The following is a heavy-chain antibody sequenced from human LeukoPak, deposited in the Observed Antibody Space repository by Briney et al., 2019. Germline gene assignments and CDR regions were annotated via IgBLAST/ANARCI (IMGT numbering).Heavy chain of an antibody. CDR1: GFTFSSYW. D-gene: IGHD3-22*01. J-gene: IGHJ4*02. Sequence: GGSLRLSCAASGFTFSSYWMSWVRQAPGKGLEWVANIKQDGSEKYYVDSVKGRFTISRDNAKNSLYLQMNSLRAEDTAVYYCARDLNDYYGSSGYYYYWGQGTLVTVSS. V-gene: IGHV3-7*01. CDR2: IKQDGSEK. CDR3: ARDLNDYYGSSGYYYY.